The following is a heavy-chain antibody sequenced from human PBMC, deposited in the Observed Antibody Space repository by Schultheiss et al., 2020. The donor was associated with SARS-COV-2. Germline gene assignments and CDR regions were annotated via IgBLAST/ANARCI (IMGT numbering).Heavy chain of an antibody. CDR3: ARDVCSSTSCYGGFPNYYYMDV. CDR1: GGSISSYY. D-gene: IGHD2-2*01. Sequence: SQTLSLTCPVSGGSISSYYWSWIRQPPGKGLEWIGYIYYSGSTNYNPSLKSRVTISVDTSKNQFSLKLSSVTAADTAVYYCARDVCSSTSCYGGFPNYYYMDVWGKGTTVTVSS. J-gene: IGHJ6*03. V-gene: IGHV4-59*12. CDR2: IYYSGST.